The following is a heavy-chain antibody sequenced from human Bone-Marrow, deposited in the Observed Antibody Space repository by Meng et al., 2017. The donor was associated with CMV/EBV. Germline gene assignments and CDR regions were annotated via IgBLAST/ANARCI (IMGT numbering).Heavy chain of an antibody. J-gene: IGHJ3*02. CDR1: GFTFTTDV. Sequence: GGSLRLSCVTSGFTFTTDVFHWVRQAPGKGLEWVAVISSDGGHAQYADSVKGRFTFSKDNAKNTVYLQLDSLRPEDTALYYCAKEGQTSGRAGAFHIWGQGTMVTVSS. CDR3: AKEGQTSGRAGAFHI. V-gene: IGHV3-30*04. D-gene: IGHD5-12*01. CDR2: ISSDGGHA.